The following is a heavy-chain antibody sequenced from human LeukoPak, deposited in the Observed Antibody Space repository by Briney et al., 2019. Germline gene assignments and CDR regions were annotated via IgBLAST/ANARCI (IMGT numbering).Heavy chain of an antibody. J-gene: IGHJ4*02. V-gene: IGHV3-48*02. Sequence: VGSLRLCFVASGCTLSRCSVYWVRQAPGRGVEWVSYINIVISSIYYPASVKGRITISTDNARNSQYLQMNGLRDVDTAVYYCARDQYYAFDYWGQGTLVTVSS. D-gene: IGHD3-3*01. CDR2: INIVISSI. CDR1: GCTLSRCS. CDR3: ARDQYYAFDY.